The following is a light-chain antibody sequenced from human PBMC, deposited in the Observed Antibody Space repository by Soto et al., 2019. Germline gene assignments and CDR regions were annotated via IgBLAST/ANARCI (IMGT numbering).Light chain of an antibody. V-gene: IGKV3-20*01. CDR3: QHYGNSPT. J-gene: IGKJ1*01. CDR1: QSVSSGY. CDR2: GAY. Sequence: EIVLTQSPGTLSLSPGDGATLSCRASQSVSSGYLAWYQQKPGQAPRLLIYGAYRRAAGIPDRFSGSGSGTDFTLSISRLEPEDFAVYWCQHYGNSPTFGQGTRVQIK.